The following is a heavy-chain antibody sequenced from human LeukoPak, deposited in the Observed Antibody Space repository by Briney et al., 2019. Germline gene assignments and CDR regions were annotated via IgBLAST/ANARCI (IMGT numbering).Heavy chain of an antibody. J-gene: IGHJ3*02. D-gene: IGHD1-26*01. CDR3: ARISRSGTLDMFFDI. Sequence: GGSLRLSCAASGFTFTNYAMNWVRQAPGKGLEWVSSITGDGGSTYYADSVKGRLTISRDNSKNTLYLQMNSLRAEDTAVYYCARISRSGTLDMFFDIWGQGTMVTVSS. CDR1: GFTFTNYA. V-gene: IGHV3-23*01. CDR2: ITGDGGST.